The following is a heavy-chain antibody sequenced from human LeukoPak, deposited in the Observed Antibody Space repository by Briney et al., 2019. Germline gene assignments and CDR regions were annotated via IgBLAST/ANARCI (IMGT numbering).Heavy chain of an antibody. CDR3: AKARGLYCSSTSCYDCDV. V-gene: IGHV1-2*02. J-gene: IGHJ6*04. D-gene: IGHD2-2*01. CDR1: GYTFTAYY. Sequence: ASVTVSCKASGYTFTAYYIHWVRQAPGQGLEWMGWINPNSGGTSYAQKFQGRVTLTRDTSISTAYMELSRLRSDDTAVYYCAKARGLYCSSTSCYDCDVWGKGTTVTVSS. CDR2: INPNSGGT.